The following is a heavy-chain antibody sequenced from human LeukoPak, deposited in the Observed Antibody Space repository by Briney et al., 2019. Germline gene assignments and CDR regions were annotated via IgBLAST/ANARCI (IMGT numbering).Heavy chain of an antibody. D-gene: IGHD3-10*01. CDR2: INTGNGNT. Sequence: ASVKVSCKASGYTFTTYTMHWVRQAPGHRFEWMGWINTGNGNTKYSQEFQDRVTITRDTSASTAYMELSSLRSEDMAVYCARGAKFRFYGSGTYYTSLPFDPWGQGTLVTVSS. V-gene: IGHV1-3*03. CDR3: ARGAKFRFYGSGTYYTSLPFDP. J-gene: IGHJ5*02. CDR1: GYTFTTYT.